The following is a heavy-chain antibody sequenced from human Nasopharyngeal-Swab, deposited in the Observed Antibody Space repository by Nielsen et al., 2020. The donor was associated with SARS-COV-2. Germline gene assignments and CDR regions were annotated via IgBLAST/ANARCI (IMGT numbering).Heavy chain of an antibody. CDR3: ARGFVGAYYDSNLDV. CDR2: IYYSGST. D-gene: IGHD3-22*01. Sequence: WIRQPPGKGLGWIGYIYYSGSTYYNPSLKSRVTISVDTSENQFSLKLSSVTAADTAVYYCARGFVGAYYDSNLDVWGKGTTVTVSS. J-gene: IGHJ6*04. V-gene: IGHV4-31*02.